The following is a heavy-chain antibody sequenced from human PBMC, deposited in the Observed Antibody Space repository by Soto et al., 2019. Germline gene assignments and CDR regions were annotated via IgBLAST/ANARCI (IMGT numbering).Heavy chain of an antibody. CDR3: ARHNSQWPNWFDP. CDR1: GYTFTSYG. V-gene: IGHV1-18*01. D-gene: IGHD2-21*01. J-gene: IGHJ5*02. Sequence: GASVKVSCKASGYTFTSYGISWVRQAPGQGLEWMGWISAYNGNANYAQKLRGRVTMTTDTSTSTAYMELRSLRSDGTAVYYCARHNSQWPNWFDPWGQGTLVTVSS. CDR2: ISAYNGNA.